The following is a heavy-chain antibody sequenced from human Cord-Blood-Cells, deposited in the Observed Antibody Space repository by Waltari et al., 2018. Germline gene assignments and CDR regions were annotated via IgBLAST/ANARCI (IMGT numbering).Heavy chain of an antibody. CDR3: TTDGDRLYPSY. J-gene: IGHJ4*02. Sequence: EVQLVESGGGLVKPGGSLRLSCAASGFTFSNAWMSWVRQGPGKGLEWVGRIKSKPDGGTTNYAAPVKGRFTISRDDSKNTLYLQMNSLKTEDTAVYYCTTDGDRLYPSYWGQGTLVTVSS. D-gene: IGHD2-8*01. CDR2: IKSKPDGGTT. V-gene: IGHV3-15*01. CDR1: GFTFSNAW.